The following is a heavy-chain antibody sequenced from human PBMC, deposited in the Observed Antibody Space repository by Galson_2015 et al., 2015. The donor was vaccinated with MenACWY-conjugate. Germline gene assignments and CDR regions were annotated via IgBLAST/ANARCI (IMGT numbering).Heavy chain of an antibody. D-gene: IGHD5-18*01. J-gene: IGHJ6*02. Sequence: QSGAEVKKPGESLKISCKGSGYSFTSYWIGWVRQMPGKGLEWMGIIYPGDSDTRYRPSFQGQVTISADKSISTAYLQWSSLKASDTAMYSCARLGCIQLWSTYYYYYGMDVWGQGTTVTVSS. V-gene: IGHV5-51*01. CDR3: ARLGCIQLWSTYYYYYGMDV. CDR2: IYPGDSDT. CDR1: GYSFTSYW.